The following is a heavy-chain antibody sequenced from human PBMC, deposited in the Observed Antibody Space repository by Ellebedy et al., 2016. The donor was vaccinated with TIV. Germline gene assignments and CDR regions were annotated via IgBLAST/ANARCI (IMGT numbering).Heavy chain of an antibody. J-gene: IGHJ4*02. D-gene: IGHD2-2*01. CDR2: ISYDGSNK. V-gene: IGHV3-30*18. CDR1: GFTFSSYG. CDR3: ANYCSSTSCYGRFDY. Sequence: GESLKISXAASGFTFSSYGMHWVRQAPGKGLEWVAVISYDGSNKYYADSVKGRFTISRDNSKNTLYLQMNSLRAEDTAVYYCANYCSSTSCYGRFDYWGQGTLVTVSS.